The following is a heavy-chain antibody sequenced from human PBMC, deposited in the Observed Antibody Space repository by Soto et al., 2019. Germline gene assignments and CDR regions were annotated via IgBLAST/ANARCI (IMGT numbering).Heavy chain of an antibody. J-gene: IGHJ6*03. CDR1: GFTFDDYA. CDR2: ISWNSGSI. Sequence: GGSLRLSCAASGFTFDDYAMHWVRQAPGKGLEWVSGISWNSGSIGYADSVKGRFTISRDNAKNSLYLQMNSLRAEDTALYYCAKDRAGSGWYNYYYYMDVWGKGTTVTVSS. CDR3: AKDRAGSGWYNYYYYMDV. V-gene: IGHV3-9*01. D-gene: IGHD6-19*01.